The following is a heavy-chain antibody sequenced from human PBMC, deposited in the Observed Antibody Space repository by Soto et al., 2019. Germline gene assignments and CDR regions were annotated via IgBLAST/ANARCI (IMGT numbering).Heavy chain of an antibody. CDR2: IYPGDSDT. CDR1: GYSFAGYW. Sequence: GESLKISCKGSGYSFAGYWIGWLRQMPGKDLDWMGVIYPGDSDTRYSPSFHGQVTISADKSISTAYLRWSSLMASDTAMYFCARLPGVRGVFDGFNVWGNGTMVTVSS. CDR3: ARLPGVRGVFDGFNV. D-gene: IGHD3-10*01. V-gene: IGHV5-51*01. J-gene: IGHJ3*01.